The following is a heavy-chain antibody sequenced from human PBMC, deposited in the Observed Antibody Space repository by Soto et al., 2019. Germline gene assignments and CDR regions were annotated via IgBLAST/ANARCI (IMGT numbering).Heavy chain of an antibody. Sequence: QVQLVESGGGVVQPGRSLRLSCAASGFTFSSYAMHWVRQAPGKGLEWVAVISYDGSNKYYADSVKGRFTISRDNSKNTLYLQMNSLRAEDTAVYYWARSPGRPRPTYYYYYGMDVWGQGTTVTVSS. V-gene: IGHV3-30-3*01. J-gene: IGHJ6*02. D-gene: IGHD6-6*01. CDR2: ISYDGSNK. CDR3: ARSPGRPRPTYYYYYGMDV. CDR1: GFTFSSYA.